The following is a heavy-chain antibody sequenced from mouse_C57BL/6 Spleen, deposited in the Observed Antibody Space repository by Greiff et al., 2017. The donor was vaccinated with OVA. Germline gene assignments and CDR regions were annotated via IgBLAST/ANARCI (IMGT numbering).Heavy chain of an antibody. CDR3: ARQFPYDCDEAMDY. CDR1: GYTFTSYW. D-gene: IGHD2-4*01. Sequence: QVQLQQPGAELVKPGASVKLSCKASGYTFTSYWMHWVQQRPGRGLEWIGRIDPNSGGTKYNEKFKSKATLTVAKSSTTAYMQLSSLTSEDSAVYYCARQFPYDCDEAMDYWGQGTSVTVSA. V-gene: IGHV1-72*01. CDR2: IDPNSGGT. J-gene: IGHJ4*01.